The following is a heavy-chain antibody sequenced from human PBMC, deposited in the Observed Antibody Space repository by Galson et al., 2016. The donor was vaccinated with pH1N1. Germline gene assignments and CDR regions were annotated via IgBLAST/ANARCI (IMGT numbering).Heavy chain of an antibody. D-gene: IGHD2-15*01. V-gene: IGHV1-3*01. CDR3: ARGPQIVVVEAATPGWFDS. J-gene: IGHJ5*01. CDR2: FNAVNGNT. Sequence: SVKVSCKASGYTFTSYVIHWVLQAPGQRLEWMGWFNAVNGNTKYSQKFQDRVTITTDTSASTAYMELSSLRSEDTALYYCARGPQIVVVEAATPGWFDSWGQGTQVTVSS. CDR1: GYTFTSYV.